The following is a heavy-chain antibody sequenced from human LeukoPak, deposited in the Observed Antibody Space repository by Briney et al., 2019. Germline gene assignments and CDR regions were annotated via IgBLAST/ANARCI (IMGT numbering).Heavy chain of an antibody. CDR2: IYPGDSDT. D-gene: IGHD3-10*01. CDR3: ARRGNDDSGNSNDWFDS. J-gene: IGHJ5*01. Sequence: GESLKISCKGSGYSFTTYWVGWGRQMPGKGLEGMGIIYPGDSDTIYSTSFQGQVTISADKSISTAYLQWSSLKASDTAMYYCARRGNDDSGNSNDWFDSWGQGTLVAVSS. CDR1: GYSFTTYW. V-gene: IGHV5-51*01.